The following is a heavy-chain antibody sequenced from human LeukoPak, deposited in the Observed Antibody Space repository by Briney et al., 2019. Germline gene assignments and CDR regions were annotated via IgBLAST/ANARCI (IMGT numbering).Heavy chain of an antibody. CDR2: IYNSGST. J-gene: IGHJ6*03. D-gene: IGHD3-16*02. CDR3: ARAYYDYVWGSYRFQPPYYYYYYMDV. CDR1: GDSFSYFY. V-gene: IGHV4-59*12. Sequence: KTSETLSLTCTVSGDSFSYFYWSWIRQPPGKGLEWIGYIYNSGSTNYNPSLKSRVTISLDTSKNQFSLKLSTVTAADTAVYYCARAYYDYVWGSYRFQPPYYYYYYMDVWGKGTTVTVSS.